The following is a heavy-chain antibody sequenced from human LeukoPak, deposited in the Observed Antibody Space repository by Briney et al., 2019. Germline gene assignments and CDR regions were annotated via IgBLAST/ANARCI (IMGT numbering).Heavy chain of an antibody. V-gene: IGHV4-34*01. D-gene: IGHD4-23*01. CDR2: INHSGST. CDR3: ARSTGVGGNIDAFDI. CDR1: GGSFSGYY. Sequence: SETLSLTCAVYGGSFSGYYWSWIRQPPGKGLEWIGEINHSGSTNYNPSLKSRVTISVDTSKNQFSLKLSSVTAADTAVYYCARSTGVGGNIDAFDIWGQGTMVTVSS. J-gene: IGHJ3*02.